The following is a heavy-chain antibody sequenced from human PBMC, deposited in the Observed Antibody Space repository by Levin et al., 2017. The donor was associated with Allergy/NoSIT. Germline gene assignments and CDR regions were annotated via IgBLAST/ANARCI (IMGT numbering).Heavy chain of an antibody. D-gene: IGHD3-10*01. CDR1: GFTFSDYY. Sequence: PGGSLRLSCAASGFTFSDYYMSWIRQAPGKGLEWVSYISSSSSYTNYADSVKGRFTISRDNAKNSLYLQMNSLRAEDTAVYYCARGSDSITMVRGVDDAFDIWGQGTMVTVSS. J-gene: IGHJ3*02. CDR2: ISSSSSYT. V-gene: IGHV3-11*05. CDR3: ARGSDSITMVRGVDDAFDI.